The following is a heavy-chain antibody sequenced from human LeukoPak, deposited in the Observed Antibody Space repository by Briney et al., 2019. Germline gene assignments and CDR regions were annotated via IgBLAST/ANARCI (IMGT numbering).Heavy chain of an antibody. Sequence: SETLSLTCTVSGGSISSSSYYWGWIRQPPGKGLEWIGSIYYSGSTYYNPSLKSRVTISVDTSKNQFSLKLSSVTAADTAVYYCARVDSGWYAAFDIWGQGTMVTVSS. D-gene: IGHD6-19*01. J-gene: IGHJ3*02. CDR2: IYYSGST. V-gene: IGHV4-39*01. CDR3: ARVDSGWYAAFDI. CDR1: GGSISSSSYY.